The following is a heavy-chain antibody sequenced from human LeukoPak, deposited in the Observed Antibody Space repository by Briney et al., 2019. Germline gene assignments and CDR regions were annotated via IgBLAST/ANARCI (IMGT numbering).Heavy chain of an antibody. CDR3: ARDLYYDSSGYLIDY. V-gene: IGHV3-21*04. CDR1: GFTFSSYS. D-gene: IGHD3-22*01. CDR2: ISSSSSYI. Sequence: AGGSLRLSCAASGFTFSSYSMTWVRQAPGKGLEWVSSISSSSSYIYYADSVKGRFTISRDNAKNSLYLQMNSLRAEDTAVYYCARDLYYDSSGYLIDYWGQGTLVTVSS. J-gene: IGHJ4*02.